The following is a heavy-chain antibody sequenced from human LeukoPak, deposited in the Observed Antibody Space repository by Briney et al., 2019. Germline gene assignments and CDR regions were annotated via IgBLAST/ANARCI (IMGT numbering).Heavy chain of an antibody. CDR3: ASCGGDCYTDDAFGI. J-gene: IGHJ3*02. D-gene: IGHD2-21*02. CDR1: GGSFSGYY. V-gene: IGHV4-34*01. CDR2: INHSGST. Sequence: SETLSLTCAVYGGSFSGYYWSWIRQPPGKGLEWIGEINHSGSTNYNPSLKSRVTISVDTSKNQFSLKLSSVTAADTAVYYCASCGGDCYTDDAFGIWGQGTMVTVSS.